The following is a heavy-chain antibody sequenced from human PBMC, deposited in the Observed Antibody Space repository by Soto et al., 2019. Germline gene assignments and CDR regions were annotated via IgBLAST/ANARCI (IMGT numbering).Heavy chain of an antibody. D-gene: IGHD3-22*01. J-gene: IGHJ3*02. V-gene: IGHV3-33*01. CDR2: IWYDGSNK. Sequence: HPGGSLRLSCAASGFIFSTYGMHWVRQAPGKGLEWVAVIWYDGSNKYYVDSVKGRFTISRDNAKNSLYLQMNSLRAEDTAVYYCARDGGYYDSSGYYGEDAFDIWGQGTMVTVSS. CDR1: GFIFSTYG. CDR3: ARDGGYYDSSGYYGEDAFDI.